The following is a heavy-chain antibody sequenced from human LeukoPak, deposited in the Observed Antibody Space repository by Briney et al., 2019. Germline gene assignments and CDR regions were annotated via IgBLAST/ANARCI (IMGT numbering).Heavy chain of an antibody. Sequence: ASVKVSCKASGYTFTSYYMHWVRQAPGQGLEWMGIINPSGGSTNYAQKFQGRVTITADKSTSTAYMELSSLRSEDTAVYYCARVGLYYGSGNAEYFQHWGQGTLVTVSS. CDR3: ARVGLYYGSGNAEYFQH. V-gene: IGHV1-46*01. CDR1: GYTFTSYY. J-gene: IGHJ1*01. D-gene: IGHD3-10*01. CDR2: INPSGGST.